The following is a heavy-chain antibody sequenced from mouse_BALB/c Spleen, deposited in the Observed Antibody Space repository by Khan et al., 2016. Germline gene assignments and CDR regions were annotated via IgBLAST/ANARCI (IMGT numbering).Heavy chain of an antibody. D-gene: IGHD2-14*01. V-gene: IGHV9-2-1*01. CDR1: DYTFTQSS. J-gene: IGHJ4*01. Sequence: QVQLEQSGPEPQKPGEIAKTSCKGSDYTFTQSSIPSAKHATPQGLESIAGIITETKQLRYADDCQGRFAFSLETSASTAYLQINNLKNEDTATYFCARRYWAMDYWGQGTSVTVSS. CDR2: IITETKQL. CDR3: ARRYWAMDY.